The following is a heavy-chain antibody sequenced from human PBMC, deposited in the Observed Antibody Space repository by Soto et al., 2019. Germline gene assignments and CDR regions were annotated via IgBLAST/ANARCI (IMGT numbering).Heavy chain of an antibody. V-gene: IGHV3-53*01. CDR1: GFNVSTNY. CDR3: ARGSGSLYYFHY. Sequence: GGSLRLSCAASGFNVSTNYMTWVRQAPGKGLEWVSVIYSGGTTYYADSVKGRFIISRDNFKNTLYLQMNNLRAEDTALYYCARGSGSLYYFHYWGQGTLVTVSS. D-gene: IGHD1-26*01. J-gene: IGHJ4*02. CDR2: IYSGGTT.